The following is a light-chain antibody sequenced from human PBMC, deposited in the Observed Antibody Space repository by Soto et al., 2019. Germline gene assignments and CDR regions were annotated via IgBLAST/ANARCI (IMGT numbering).Light chain of an antibody. CDR2: RNN. CDR3: AAWDDSLSGPV. CDR1: SSNIESNY. Sequence: QSVLTQLPSASGTPGQRVTISCSGSSSNIESNYVYWYQQLPGTAPKLLIYRNNQRPSGVPDRFSGSKSGTSASLAISGLRSEDEADYYCAAWDDSLSGPVFGGGTQLTVL. J-gene: IGLJ7*01. V-gene: IGLV1-47*01.